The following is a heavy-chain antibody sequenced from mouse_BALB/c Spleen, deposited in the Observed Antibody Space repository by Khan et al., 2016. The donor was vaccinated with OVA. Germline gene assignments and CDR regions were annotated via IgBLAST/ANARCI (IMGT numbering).Heavy chain of an antibody. V-gene: IGHV1S81*02. Sequence: QVQLQQPGAELVKPGASVKISCKASGYTFTSFYMYWVKQRPGQGLEWIGGINPSNGDTHFYEMFKSKATLTVAKSATTAYMQFSSLTSEDSAVYYGARSAYGNAFAYWGQGTLVTVSA. CDR1: GYTFTSFY. J-gene: IGHJ3*01. D-gene: IGHD2-1*01. CDR3: ARSAYGNAFAY. CDR2: INPSNGDT.